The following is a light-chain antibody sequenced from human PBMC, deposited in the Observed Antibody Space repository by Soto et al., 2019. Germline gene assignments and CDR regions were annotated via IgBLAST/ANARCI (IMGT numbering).Light chain of an antibody. CDR1: STNIGSNT. V-gene: IGLV1-44*01. J-gene: IGLJ3*02. CDR3: AAWDDNLNGWV. CDR2: SNK. Sequence: QAVVTQPPSASGTPGQRVTISCSGSSTNIGSNTVNWYQQFPGTAPKLLIYSNKQRSSGVPDRCSGSKSGTSASLAISALQSEDEADDYCAAWDDNLNGWVFGGGTKLTVL.